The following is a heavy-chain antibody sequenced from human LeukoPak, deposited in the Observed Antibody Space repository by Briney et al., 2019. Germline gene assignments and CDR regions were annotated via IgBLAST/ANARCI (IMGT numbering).Heavy chain of an antibody. CDR1: GFTFSSYA. J-gene: IGHJ4*02. CDR2: ISGSGGST. V-gene: IGHV3-23*01. Sequence: GGSLRLSCAASGFTFSSYAMGWVRQAPGKGLEWVSAISGSGGSTYYADSVKGRFTISRDNSKNTLYLQMNSLRAEDTAVYYCAKGRYYDFWSGYSYLDYWGQGTLVTVSS. D-gene: IGHD3-3*01. CDR3: AKGRYYDFWSGYSYLDY.